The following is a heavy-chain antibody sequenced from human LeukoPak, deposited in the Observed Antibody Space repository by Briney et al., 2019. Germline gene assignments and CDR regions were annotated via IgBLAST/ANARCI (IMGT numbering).Heavy chain of an antibody. Sequence: GESLKISCKGSGYSFTSYRIGWVRQMPGKGLEWMGIIYPGDSDTRYSPSFQGQVTISADKSISTAYPQWSSLKASDTAMYYCATRSPYDFWSGYYPDDYGMDVWGQGTTVTVSS. CDR2: IYPGDSDT. CDR3: ATRSPYDFWSGYYPDDYGMDV. J-gene: IGHJ6*02. V-gene: IGHV5-51*01. D-gene: IGHD3-3*01. CDR1: GYSFTSYR.